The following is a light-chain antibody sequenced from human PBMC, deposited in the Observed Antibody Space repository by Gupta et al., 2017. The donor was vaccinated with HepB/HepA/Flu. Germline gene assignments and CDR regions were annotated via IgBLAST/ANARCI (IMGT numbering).Light chain of an antibody. CDR3: NSYTTTTTRV. CDR2: DVN. Sequence: QSALTQPASVSGSPGQSITISCTGTSSDVGGYNYVSWYQQHPGKAPKLIIYDVNNRPSGVSNRFSASKSANTASPTISALQAGDEAGYYSNSYTTTTTRVFGGGTKLTVL. J-gene: IGLJ2*01. V-gene: IGLV2-14*03. CDR1: SSDVGGYNY.